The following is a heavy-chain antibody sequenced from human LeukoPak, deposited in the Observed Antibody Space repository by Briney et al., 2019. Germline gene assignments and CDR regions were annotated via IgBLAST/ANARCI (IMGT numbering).Heavy chain of an antibody. D-gene: IGHD3-10*01. CDR2: ISSSSSTI. CDR1: GFTFSSYS. J-gene: IGHJ4*02. V-gene: IGHV3-48*01. Sequence: GGSLRRSCAASGFTFSSYSMNWVRQAPGKGLEWVSYISSSSSTIYYADSVKGRFTISRDNAKNSLYLQMNSLRAEDTAVYYCARDGSGFDYWGQGTLVTVSS. CDR3: ARDGSGFDY.